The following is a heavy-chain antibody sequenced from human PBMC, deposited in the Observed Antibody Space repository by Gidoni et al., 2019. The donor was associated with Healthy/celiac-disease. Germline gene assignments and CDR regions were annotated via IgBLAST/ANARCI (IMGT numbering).Heavy chain of an antibody. CDR3: ALLSSGWPRSFDY. CDR2: IYSGGST. V-gene: IGHV3-53*01. Sequence: EVQLVESGGGLIQPGGSLRLSCAASGFTVSSNYMSWVRQAPGKGLEWVSVIYSGGSTYYADSVKGRFTISRDNSKNTLYLQMNSLRAEDTAVYYCALLSSGWPRSFDYWGQGTLVTVSS. J-gene: IGHJ4*02. CDR1: GFTVSSNY. D-gene: IGHD6-19*01.